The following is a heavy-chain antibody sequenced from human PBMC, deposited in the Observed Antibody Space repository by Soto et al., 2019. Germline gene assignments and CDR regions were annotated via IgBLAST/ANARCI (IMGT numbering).Heavy chain of an antibody. D-gene: IGHD3-9*01. CDR1: GFTFSSYA. V-gene: IGHV3-23*01. CDR2: ISGSGGST. J-gene: IGHJ3*02. CDR3: AKNNFDWLLTDAFDI. Sequence: PGGSLRLSCAASGFTFSSYAMSWVRQAPGKGLEWVSAISGSGGSTHYADSVKGRFTISRDNSKNTLYLQMNSLRAEDTAVYYCAKNNFDWLLTDAFDIWGQGTMVTVSS.